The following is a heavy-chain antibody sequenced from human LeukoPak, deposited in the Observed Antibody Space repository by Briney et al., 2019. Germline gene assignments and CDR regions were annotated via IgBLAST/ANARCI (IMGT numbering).Heavy chain of an antibody. Sequence: GGSLRLSCAASGFTFSSYAMSWVRQAPGKGLEWVSAISGSGGSTYYADSVKGRFTISRDNSKNTLYLQMNSLRAEDTAVYYCVKGVAAAGTVDFDYWGQGILVTVSS. CDR2: ISGSGGST. CDR1: GFTFSSYA. J-gene: IGHJ4*02. V-gene: IGHV3-23*01. CDR3: VKGVAAAGTVDFDY. D-gene: IGHD6-13*01.